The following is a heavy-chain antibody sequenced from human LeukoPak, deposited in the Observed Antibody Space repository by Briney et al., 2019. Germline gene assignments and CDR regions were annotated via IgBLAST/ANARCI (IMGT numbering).Heavy chain of an antibody. CDR2: ISGSSRYA. V-gene: IGHV3-11*03. J-gene: IGHJ4*02. D-gene: IGHD3-22*01. Sequence: GGSLRLSCAASGFTFSDSYMSWIRQAPGQGLEWVSYISGSSRYANYADSVKGRFTISRDNAKNSLYLQMNSLRAEDTAVYYCARTYYDSSGYSTYFDYWGQGTLATVSS. CDR1: GFTFSDSY. CDR3: ARTYYDSSGYSTYFDY.